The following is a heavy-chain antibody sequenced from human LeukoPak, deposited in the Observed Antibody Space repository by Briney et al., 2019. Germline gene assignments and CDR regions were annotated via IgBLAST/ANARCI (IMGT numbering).Heavy chain of an antibody. CDR3: ARGPPEYCSGGTCYSGRNWFDP. CDR1: GYTFTGYY. Sequence: GASVKVSCKASGYTFTGYYMHRVRQAPGQGLEWMGWINPNSGGADYAQKFQGRVTMTRDTSISTVYMTLSSLRSDDTAVYYCARGPPEYCSGGTCYSGRNWFDPWGQGTLVTVSS. CDR2: INPNSGGA. D-gene: IGHD2-15*01. J-gene: IGHJ5*02. V-gene: IGHV1-2*02.